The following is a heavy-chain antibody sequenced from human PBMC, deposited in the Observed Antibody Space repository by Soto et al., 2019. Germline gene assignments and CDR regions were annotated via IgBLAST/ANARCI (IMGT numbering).Heavy chain of an antibody. J-gene: IGHJ6*02. V-gene: IGHV4-31*03. CDR3: ARGHCSSTSRYTGLMDV. D-gene: IGHD2-2*02. CDR2: IYYSGST. CDR1: GGSISSGGYY. Sequence: SETLSLTCTVSGGSISSGGYYWSWIRQHPGKGLEWIGYIYYSGSTYYNPSLKSRVTISVDTSKNQFSLKLSSVTAADTAVYYCARGHCSSTSRYTGLMDVWGQGTTVTVSS.